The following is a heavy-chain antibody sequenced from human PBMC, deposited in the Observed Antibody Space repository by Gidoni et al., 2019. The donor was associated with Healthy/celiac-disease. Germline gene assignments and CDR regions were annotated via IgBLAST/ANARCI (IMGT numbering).Heavy chain of an antibody. V-gene: IGHV3-53*04. CDR3: AGGIAAAGLDY. Sequence: EVQLVESGGGLVQPGGSLRISCAASGFTVSSNYISWVRQAPGKGLELVSVIYSGGSTYYADSVKGRFTISRHNSKNTLYLQMNSLRAEDTAVYYCAGGIAAAGLDYWGQGTLVTVSS. J-gene: IGHJ4*02. CDR1: GFTVSSNY. D-gene: IGHD6-13*01. CDR2: IYSGGST.